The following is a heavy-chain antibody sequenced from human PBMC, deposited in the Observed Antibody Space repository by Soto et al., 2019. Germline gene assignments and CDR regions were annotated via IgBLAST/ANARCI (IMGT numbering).Heavy chain of an antibody. J-gene: IGHJ5*02. CDR1: GGAVSSGTYY. Sequence: PSETLSLTCTVSGGAVSSGTYYWSWIRQPPGKGLEWIGHIYFTGSTNYNPSLKSRVTMSLDTPRNQFSLKLSSVTAADTAVYYCTRGPPRVQWFDPWGLGTLVTVSS. CDR2: IYFTGST. CDR3: TRGPPRVQWFDP. V-gene: IGHV4-61*01.